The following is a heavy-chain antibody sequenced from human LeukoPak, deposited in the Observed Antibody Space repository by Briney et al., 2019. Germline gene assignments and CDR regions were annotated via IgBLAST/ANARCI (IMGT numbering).Heavy chain of an antibody. CDR3: AKWSHDYVWGTDY. Sequence: GGSLRLSCAASGFTFSSYAMSGLGQAPGRGREGVSAISCCGGSTYYADSVKGRFTISRDNSKNTLYLQMNSLRAEDTGVYYCAKWSHDYVWGTDYWGQGTLVTVSS. D-gene: IGHD3-16*01. CDR2: ISCCGGST. J-gene: IGHJ4*02. V-gene: IGHV3-23*01. CDR1: GFTFSSYA.